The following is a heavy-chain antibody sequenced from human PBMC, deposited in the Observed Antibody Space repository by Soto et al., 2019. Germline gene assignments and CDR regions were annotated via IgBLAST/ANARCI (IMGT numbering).Heavy chain of an antibody. CDR3: ARQNYYDSTGYYYAFDY. V-gene: IGHV4-59*11. CDR1: GGSISSHY. D-gene: IGHD3-22*01. Sequence: SETLSLTCTVSGGSISSHYWSWIRQPPGKGLEWIGYISHSGSTNYNPSLKSRVTISVDTSKNHFSLKLSSVTAADTAVYYCARQNYYDSTGYYYAFDYWGQGALVTVSS. J-gene: IGHJ4*02. CDR2: ISHSGST.